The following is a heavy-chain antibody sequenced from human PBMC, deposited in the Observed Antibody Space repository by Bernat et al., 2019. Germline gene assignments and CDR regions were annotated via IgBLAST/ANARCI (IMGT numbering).Heavy chain of an antibody. D-gene: IGHD3-10*01. CDR1: GGSISSYY. V-gene: IGHV4-59*01. CDR2: IYYSGST. Sequence: QVQLQESGPGLVKPSETLSLTCTVSGGSISSYYWSWIRQPPGKGLEWIGYIYYSGSTNYNPSLKSRVTISVDTSKNQFSLKLSSVTAADTAVYYCAGNYGSDKNWFDPWGQGTLVTVSS. CDR3: AGNYGSDKNWFDP. J-gene: IGHJ5*02.